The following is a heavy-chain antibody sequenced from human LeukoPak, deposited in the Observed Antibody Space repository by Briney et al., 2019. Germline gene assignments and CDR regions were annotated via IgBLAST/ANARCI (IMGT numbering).Heavy chain of an antibody. D-gene: IGHD4-11*01. Sequence: PSETLSLTCTASGGSISSGSYYWSWIRQPAGKGLEWIGRIYTSGSTNYNPSLKSRVTISVDTSKNQFSLKLSSVSAADTAVYYCARVFYSGGGFDYWGQGTLVTVSS. CDR2: IYTSGST. V-gene: IGHV4-61*02. CDR3: ARVFYSGGGFDY. J-gene: IGHJ4*02. CDR1: GGSISSGSYY.